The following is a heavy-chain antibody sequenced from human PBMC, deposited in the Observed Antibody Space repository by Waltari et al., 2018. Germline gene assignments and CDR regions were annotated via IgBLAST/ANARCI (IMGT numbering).Heavy chain of an antibody. CDR3: ARASIERGYSGYEFDY. V-gene: IGHV4-30-4*08. D-gene: IGHD5-12*01. CDR1: GGSISSGDYY. Sequence: QVQLQESGPGLVKPSQTLSLTCTVSGGSISSGDYYWSWIRQPPGKGLEWIGYLYYSGSTYYNPSLKSRVTISVDTSKNQFSLKLSSVTAADTAVYYCARASIERGYSGYEFDYWGQGTLVTVSS. J-gene: IGHJ4*02. CDR2: LYYSGST.